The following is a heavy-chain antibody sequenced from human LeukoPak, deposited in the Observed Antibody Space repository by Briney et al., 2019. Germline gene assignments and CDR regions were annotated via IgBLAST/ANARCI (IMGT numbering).Heavy chain of an antibody. V-gene: IGHV4-61*02. CDR3: AREQAITYYYDSSGYYYVKTQGLFDY. CDR2: IYTSGST. J-gene: IGHJ4*02. Sequence: SETLSLTCTVSGGSISSGSYYWSWIRQPAGKGLEWIGRIYTSGSTNYNPSLKSRVTISVDTSKNQFSLKLSSVTAADTAVYYCAREQAITYYYDSSGYYYVKTQGLFDYWGQGTLVTASS. D-gene: IGHD3-22*01. CDR1: GGSISSGSYY.